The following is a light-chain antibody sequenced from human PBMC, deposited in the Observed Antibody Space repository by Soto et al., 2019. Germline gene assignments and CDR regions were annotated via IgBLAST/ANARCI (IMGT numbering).Light chain of an antibody. CDR1: QGISKY. J-gene: IGKJ2*01. CDR3: QQTYSARFT. V-gene: IGKV1-27*01. CDR2: AAS. Sequence: DIQMTQSPSSLSASVGDRVTITCRASQGISKYLAWYQQKPGKVPKLLIYAASTLQSGVPSRFSGSGSGTDFTLTISSLQPEDVATYYCQQTYSARFTFGQGTKLEIK.